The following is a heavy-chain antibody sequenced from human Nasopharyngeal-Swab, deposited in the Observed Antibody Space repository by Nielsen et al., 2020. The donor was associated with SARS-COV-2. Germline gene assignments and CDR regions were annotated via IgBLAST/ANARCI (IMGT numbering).Heavy chain of an antibody. Sequence: GGSLRLSCAASGFTFSGYGMHWVRQAPGKGLEWVAVISYDGSNKYYADSVKGRFTISRDNSKNTLYLQMNSLRAEDTAVYYCAKPYSGSYYGYFDYWGQGTLVTVSS. V-gene: IGHV3-30*18. D-gene: IGHD1-26*01. CDR2: ISYDGSNK. J-gene: IGHJ4*02. CDR3: AKPYSGSYYGYFDY. CDR1: GFTFSGYG.